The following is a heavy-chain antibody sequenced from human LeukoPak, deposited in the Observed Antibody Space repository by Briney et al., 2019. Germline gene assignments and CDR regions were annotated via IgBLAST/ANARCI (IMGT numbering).Heavy chain of an antibody. CDR2: INNSGST. CDR3: AKISSRVQA. V-gene: IGHV4-4*02. Sequence: SETLSLTCAVSGAPISSNNWWSWVRQPPGKGLEWIGEINNSGSTNYNPSLKSRVTISADKSKNQFSLKVSSVTAADAAVYYCAKISSRVQAWGQGTLVTVSS. J-gene: IGHJ4*02. D-gene: IGHD6-13*01. CDR1: GAPISSNNW.